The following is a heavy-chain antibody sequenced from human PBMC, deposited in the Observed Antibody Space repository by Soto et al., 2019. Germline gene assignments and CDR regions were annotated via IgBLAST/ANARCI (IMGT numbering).Heavy chain of an antibody. CDR1: GFSLSNYA. J-gene: IGHJ4*02. CDR3: ARDRSSSSCSVWHY. D-gene: IGHD2-2*01. CDR2: ITGSADKT. Sequence: EVQLLESGGDLVQPGGSLRLSCAASGFSLSNYAMTWVRQAPGKGLEWVSGITGSADKTYYADSVKGRFIISRDNSKNTLYLPMRSMRAEVTALYYCARDRSSSSCSVWHYWGQGTLVTVSS. V-gene: IGHV3-23*01.